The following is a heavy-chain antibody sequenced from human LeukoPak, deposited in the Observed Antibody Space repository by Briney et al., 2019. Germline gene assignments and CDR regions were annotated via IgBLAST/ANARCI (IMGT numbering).Heavy chain of an antibody. CDR3: ARQTYYYDSSGYPVPEDAFDI. D-gene: IGHD3-22*01. J-gene: IGHJ3*02. CDR1: GFTFSSYW. Sequence: GGSLRLSCAASGFTFSSYWMSWVRQAPGKGLEWVANIKQDGSEKYYVDSVKGRFTISRDNAKNSLYLQMNSLRAEDTAVYYCARQTYYYDSSGYPVPEDAFDIWGKGTMVTVSS. CDR2: IKQDGSEK. V-gene: IGHV3-7*01.